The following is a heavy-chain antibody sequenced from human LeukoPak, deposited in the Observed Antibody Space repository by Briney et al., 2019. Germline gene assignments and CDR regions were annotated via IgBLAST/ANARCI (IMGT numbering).Heavy chain of an antibody. J-gene: IGHJ4*02. CDR2: IKQDGSEK. CDR3: ARDRDSSSSFDY. V-gene: IGHV3-7*05. D-gene: IGHD6-6*01. CDR1: GFTFSSYW. Sequence: GRSLRLSCAAPGFTFSSYWMSWVRQAPGKGLEWVANIKQDGSEKYYVDSVKGRFTISRDNAKNSLYLQMNSLRAEDTAVYYCARDRDSSSSFDYWGQGTLVTVSS.